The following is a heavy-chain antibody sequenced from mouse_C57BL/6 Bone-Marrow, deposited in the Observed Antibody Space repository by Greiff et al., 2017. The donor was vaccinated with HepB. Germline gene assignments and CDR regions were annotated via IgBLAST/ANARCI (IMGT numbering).Heavy chain of an antibody. V-gene: IGHV5-9-1*02. CDR2: ISSGGDYI. D-gene: IGHD2-2*01. Sequence: EVQRVESWEGLVKPGGSLKLSCAASGFTFSSYAMSWVRQTPEKRLEWVAYISSGGDYIYYADTVKGRFTISRDNARNTLYLQMSSLKSEDTAMYYWTREQRGGYPWYFDVWGTGTTVTVSS. CDR1: GFTFSSYA. J-gene: IGHJ1*03. CDR3: TREQRGGYPWYFDV.